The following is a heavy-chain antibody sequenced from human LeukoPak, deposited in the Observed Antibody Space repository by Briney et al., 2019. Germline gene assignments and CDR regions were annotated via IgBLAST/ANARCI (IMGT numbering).Heavy chain of an antibody. Sequence: ASVKVSCKASGYTFTSYDINWVRQATGQGLEWMGWMNPNSGNTGYAQKFQGRVTMTRNTSISTAYMELSSLRSEDTAVYYCASFQRAHPWFDCWGQGTLVTVSS. V-gene: IGHV1-8*01. CDR1: GYTFTSYD. CDR3: ASFQRAHPWFDC. J-gene: IGHJ4*02. CDR2: MNPNSGNT.